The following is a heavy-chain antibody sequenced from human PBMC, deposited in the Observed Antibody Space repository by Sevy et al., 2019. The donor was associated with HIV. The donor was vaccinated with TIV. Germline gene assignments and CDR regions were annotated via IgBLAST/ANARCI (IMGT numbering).Heavy chain of an antibody. V-gene: IGHV3-48*01. CDR2: ISSSSGTI. CDR1: GFSFSSYS. D-gene: IGHD7-27*01. CDR3: ARDDHWAFDY. Sequence: GGSLRLSCVTSGFSFSSYSMNWVRQAPGKGLEWVSYISSSSGTIRYADSVKGRLTISRDNAKNSLFLQMNSLRAEDTAVYYCARDDHWAFDYWGQGAPVRVSS. J-gene: IGHJ4*02.